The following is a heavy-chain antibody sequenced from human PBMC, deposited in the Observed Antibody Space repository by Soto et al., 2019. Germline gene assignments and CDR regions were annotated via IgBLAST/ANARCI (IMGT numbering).Heavy chain of an antibody. V-gene: IGHV1-8*01. CDR2: MNPNSGNT. CDR1: GYTFTSYD. Sequence: ASVKVSCKASGYTFTSYDINWVRQATGQGLEWLGWMNPNSGNTDYAHNFQGRVTMTSNTSINTAYMELSSLRSEDTAVYFCARGYYYDVSGFGNWFDSWGQGTVVTVSS. D-gene: IGHD3-22*01. J-gene: IGHJ5*01. CDR3: ARGYYYDVSGFGNWFDS.